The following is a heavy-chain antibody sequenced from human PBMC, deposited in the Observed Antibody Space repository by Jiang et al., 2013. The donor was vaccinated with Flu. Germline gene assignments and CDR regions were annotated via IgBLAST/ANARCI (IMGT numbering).Heavy chain of an antibody. CDR3: ARDFVTSGSRSFDY. D-gene: IGHD1-26*01. CDR1: GYTFTGYY. CDR2: INPNTGGT. Sequence: SGAEVKKPGASVKVSCKASGYTFTGYYVHWVRQAPGQGLEWMGWINPNTGGTHYAQKFQGRVTMTRDTSIGTVYLELGSLRSDDTAMFYCARDFVTSGSRSFDYWGQGTLVTVSS. V-gene: IGHV1-2*02. J-gene: IGHJ4*02.